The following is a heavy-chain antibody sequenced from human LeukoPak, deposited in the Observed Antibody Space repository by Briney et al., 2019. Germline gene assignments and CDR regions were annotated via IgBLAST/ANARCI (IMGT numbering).Heavy chain of an antibody. CDR1: GFTFSIYW. CDR2: ISLNSGSI. V-gene: IGHV3-9*01. D-gene: IGHD2-2*01. Sequence: SLRLSCAASGFTFSIYWMSWVRQAPGKGLEWVSGISLNSGSIGYAASVKGRFTIYRDNAKNSLYLQMNSLRAEDTALYYCAKDISTDRYCSSTSCPGRHFDYWGQGTLVTVSS. J-gene: IGHJ4*02. CDR3: AKDISTDRYCSSTSCPGRHFDY.